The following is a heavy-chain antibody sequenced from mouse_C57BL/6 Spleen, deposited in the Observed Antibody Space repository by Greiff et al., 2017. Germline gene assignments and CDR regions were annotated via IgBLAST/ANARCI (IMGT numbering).Heavy chain of an antibody. Sequence: EVQGVESGGGLVKPGGSLKLSCAASGFTFSSYTMSWVRQTPEKRLEWVANISGGGGNTYYPDSVKGRFTISRDNAKNTLYLQMSSLRSEDTAVYYCERRDDYDRYYFDYWGQGTTLTVSS. J-gene: IGHJ2*01. V-gene: IGHV5-9*04. CDR3: ERRDDYDRYYFDY. D-gene: IGHD2-4*01. CDR2: ISGGGGNT. CDR1: GFTFSSYT.